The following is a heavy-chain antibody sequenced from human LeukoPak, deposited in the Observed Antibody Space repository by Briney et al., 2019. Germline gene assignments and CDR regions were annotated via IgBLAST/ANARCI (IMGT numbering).Heavy chain of an antibody. CDR1: GFNFDNFA. J-gene: IGHJ4*02. V-gene: IGHV3-30*04. D-gene: IGHD5-24*01. Sequence: GGSLRLSCVVSGFNFDNFAMHWVRQPLGKGLEWVAVISHDGRTKYYADSMKGRITISRDNSKNALFLQMNNLRSEDTAVYFCARPSPPGDGYNPPDHWGQGTLVTVSS. CDR2: ISHDGRTK. CDR3: ARPSPPGDGYNPPDH.